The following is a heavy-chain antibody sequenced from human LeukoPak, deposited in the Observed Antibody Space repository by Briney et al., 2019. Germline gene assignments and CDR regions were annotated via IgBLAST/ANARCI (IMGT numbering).Heavy chain of an antibody. J-gene: IGHJ3*02. V-gene: IGHV1-69*13. Sequence: SVKVSCKASGGTFSSYAISWVRQAPGQGLEWMGGIIPIFGTANYAQKFQGRVTITADESTSTAYMELSSLGSEDTAVYYCARPATIAVAGPDAFDIWGQGTMVTVSS. CDR3: ARPATIAVAGPDAFDI. CDR1: GGTFSSYA. CDR2: IIPIFGTA. D-gene: IGHD6-19*01.